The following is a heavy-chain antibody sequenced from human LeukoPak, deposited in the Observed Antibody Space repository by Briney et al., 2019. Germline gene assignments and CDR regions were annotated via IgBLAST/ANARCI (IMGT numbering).Heavy chain of an antibody. J-gene: IGHJ3*02. Sequence: GGSLRLSCAASGLTFINFGMTWVRQAPGKGLEWVSAISGSAVITFYADSVKGRFTISRENSKNTLYLQMNSLRAEDTALYYCAKSRLSGINDAFDIWGQGTMVTVSS. V-gene: IGHV3-23*01. D-gene: IGHD3-3*01. CDR1: GLTFINFG. CDR2: ISGSAVIT. CDR3: AKSRLSGINDAFDI.